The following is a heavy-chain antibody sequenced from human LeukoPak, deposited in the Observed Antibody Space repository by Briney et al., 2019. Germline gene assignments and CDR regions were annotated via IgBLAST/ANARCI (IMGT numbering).Heavy chain of an antibody. CDR3: ARKVGSGWWYNWFDP. J-gene: IGHJ5*02. CDR1: GYTFTSYG. Sequence: GASVKVSCKASGYTFTSYGISWVRQAPGQGLEWMGWISAYHGNTNYAQKFQGRVTMTTDTSTSTAYMELRSLRSDDTAVYYCARKVGSGWWYNWFDPWGQGTLVTVSS. D-gene: IGHD6-19*01. V-gene: IGHV1-18*01. CDR2: ISAYHGNT.